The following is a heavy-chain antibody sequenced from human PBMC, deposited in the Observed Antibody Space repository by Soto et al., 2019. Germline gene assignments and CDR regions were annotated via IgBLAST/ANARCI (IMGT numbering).Heavy chain of an antibody. Sequence: PGGSLRLSCAASGFTFSNSGMTWVRQAPGRGLEWVSGISGRTGDTYYADSVKGRFTISRDSSKNTLYLQMNSLRAEDTAIYYCAMKMTLGSREDYWGQGTLVTVSS. J-gene: IGHJ4*02. CDR1: GFTFSNSG. CDR2: ISGRTGDT. V-gene: IGHV3-23*01. CDR3: AMKMTLGSREDY. D-gene: IGHD3-16*01.